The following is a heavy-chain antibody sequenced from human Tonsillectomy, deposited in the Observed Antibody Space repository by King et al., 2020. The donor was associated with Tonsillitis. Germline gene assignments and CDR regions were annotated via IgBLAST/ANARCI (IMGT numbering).Heavy chain of an antibody. Sequence: QLVQSGADVKKPGESLQISCKGSGFTFTSYWIGWVRQMPGKGLEWMGVIYPGDSDTRYSPSFQGQVTIPADKSINTAYLQWSSLKASDTAMYYCVRRGYSGHPVFDFWGQGTLVTVSS. J-gene: IGHJ4*02. V-gene: IGHV5-51*01. CDR2: IYPGDSDT. CDR1: GFTFTSYW. CDR3: VRRGYSGHPVFDF. D-gene: IGHD5-12*01.